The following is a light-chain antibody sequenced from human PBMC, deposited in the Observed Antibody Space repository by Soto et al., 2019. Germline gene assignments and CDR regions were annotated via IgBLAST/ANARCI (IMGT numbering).Light chain of an antibody. CDR1: QSVNIY. CDR2: DAS. V-gene: IGKV3-11*01. J-gene: IGKJ4*01. CDR3: QQRSNWRVT. Sequence: EIVWTQSPGTLSLSPGERATLSCRGSQSVNIYLAWYQQKPGQAPRLLIYDASNRATGIPARFSGSGSGTEFTLTISSLQPEDIEVYYCQQRSNWRVTFGGGTKVEIK.